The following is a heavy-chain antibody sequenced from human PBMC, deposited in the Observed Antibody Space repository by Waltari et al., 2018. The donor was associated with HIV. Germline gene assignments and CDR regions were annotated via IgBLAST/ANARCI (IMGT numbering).Heavy chain of an antibody. CDR3: ARGAAGYYYYVMDV. D-gene: IGHD6-13*01. Sequence: QVQLVQSGAEVKKPGASVKLSCKASGYTFTSYGISWVRQAPGQGLEWMGWISVYNGHTNYAQKLQGRVTMTTDTSTSTAYMELRSLRSDDTVVYYCARGAAGYYYYVMDVWGQGTTVTVSS. CDR2: ISVYNGHT. J-gene: IGHJ6*02. CDR1: GYTFTSYG. V-gene: IGHV1-18*01.